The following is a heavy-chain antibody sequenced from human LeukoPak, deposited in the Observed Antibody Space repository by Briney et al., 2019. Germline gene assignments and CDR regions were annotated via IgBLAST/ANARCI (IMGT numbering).Heavy chain of an antibody. CDR3: ARSLDDSDETFDP. Sequence: VASVKVSCKASGGTFSSYAISWVRQATGQGLEWMGGIIPIFGTANYAQKFQGRVTITADESTSTAYMELSSLRSEDTAVYYCARSLDDSDETFDPWGQGTLVTVSS. CDR1: GGTFSSYA. CDR2: IIPIFGTA. D-gene: IGHD3-3*01. J-gene: IGHJ5*02. V-gene: IGHV1-69*13.